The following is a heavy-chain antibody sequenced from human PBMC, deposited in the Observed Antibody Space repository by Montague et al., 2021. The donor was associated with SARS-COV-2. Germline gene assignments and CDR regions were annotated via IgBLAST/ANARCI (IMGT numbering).Heavy chain of an antibody. D-gene: IGHD3-22*01. CDR2: IIWNSGAI. V-gene: IGHV3-9*01. J-gene: IGHJ3*02. CDR3: ARVSADDTSGYYLNDAFDI. Sequence: SLRLSLSASGFTFGNYAMHWVRQAPGKGLEWVSGIIWNSGAIAHADSVKGRFTISRDNAKNALYLQMNSLRAADTAMYFCARVSADDTSGYYLNDAFDIWGQGTMVTVS. CDR1: GFTFGNYA.